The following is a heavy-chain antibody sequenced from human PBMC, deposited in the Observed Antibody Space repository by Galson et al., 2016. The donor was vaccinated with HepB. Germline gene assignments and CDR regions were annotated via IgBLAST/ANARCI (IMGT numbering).Heavy chain of an antibody. CDR1: GGSISSHF. CDR2: IYDSGST. Sequence: ETLSLTCTVSGGSISSHFCSWIRQPPGKGLEWIGHIYDSGSTNYTPSLQSRVTISVDTSKNQFSLKLSSVTAADTAVYYCARVRQRVKGYSYSPLFDYWGPGTLVTVSS. CDR3: ARVRQRVKGYSYSPLFDY. V-gene: IGHV4-59*11. J-gene: IGHJ4*02. D-gene: IGHD5-18*01.